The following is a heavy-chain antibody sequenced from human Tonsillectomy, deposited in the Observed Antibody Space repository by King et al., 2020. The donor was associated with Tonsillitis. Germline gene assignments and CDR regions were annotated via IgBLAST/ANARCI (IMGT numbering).Heavy chain of an antibody. V-gene: IGHV3-21*01. CDR2: ISSSSSYI. Sequence: VQLVESGGGLVKPGGSMRLSCAASGFTFSSFSMNWVRQAPGKGLEWVSSISSSSSYIYYADSVKGRFTISRDNAKNSLFLQMNSRRAEDTAVYYCASRQQQLKIYWGQGTLVTVSS. CDR3: ASRQQQLKIY. J-gene: IGHJ4*02. D-gene: IGHD6-13*01. CDR1: GFTFSSFS.